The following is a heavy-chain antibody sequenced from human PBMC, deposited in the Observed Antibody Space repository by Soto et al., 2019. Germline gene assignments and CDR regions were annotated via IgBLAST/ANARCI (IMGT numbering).Heavy chain of an antibody. Sequence: GGSLRLSCAASGFTFSSYGMHWVRQAPGKGLEWVAVISYDGSNKYYADSVKGRFTISRDNSKNTLYLQMNSLRAEDTAVYYCAKGKYYDFWSGTFDYCGPGILLTVS. CDR3: AKGKYYDFWSGTFDY. D-gene: IGHD3-3*01. CDR2: ISYDGSNK. CDR1: GFTFSSYG. J-gene: IGHJ4*02. V-gene: IGHV3-30*18.